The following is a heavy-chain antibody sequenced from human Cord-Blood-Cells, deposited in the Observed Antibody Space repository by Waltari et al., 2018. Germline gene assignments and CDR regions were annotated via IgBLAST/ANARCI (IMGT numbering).Heavy chain of an antibody. CDR1: GGSISSSSYY. J-gene: IGHJ4*02. CDR3: ARHVYDFWSGYYFDY. CDR2: IYYSGGT. Sequence: QLQLQESGPGLVKPSETLSLTCTVSGGSISSSSYYWGWIRQPPGKGLEWIGRIYYSGGTYYNPSLKSRVTISVDTSKNQFSLKLSSVTAADTAVYYCARHVYDFWSGYYFDYWGQGTLVTVSS. D-gene: IGHD3-3*01. V-gene: IGHV4-39*01.